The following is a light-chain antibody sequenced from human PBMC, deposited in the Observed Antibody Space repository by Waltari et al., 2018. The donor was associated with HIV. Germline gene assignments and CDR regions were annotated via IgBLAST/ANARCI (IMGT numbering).Light chain of an antibody. V-gene: IGLV1-51*01. CDR1: RSNIGNNY. CDR3: GAWDSTLGAFV. Sequence: QSILTQPPPVSAAPGQRVTISCSGSRSNIGNNYVSWYQQLPETAPKRLMYGDSGRPSGVPGRFSASKSDMSATLVITGLRTEDEADYYCGAWDSTLGAFVFGGGTYITVL. J-gene: IGLJ1*01. CDR2: GDS.